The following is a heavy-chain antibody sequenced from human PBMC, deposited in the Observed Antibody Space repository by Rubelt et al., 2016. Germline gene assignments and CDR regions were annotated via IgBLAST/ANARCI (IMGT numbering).Heavy chain of an antibody. CDR1: GFPFSTYA. D-gene: IGHD3-10*01. J-gene: IGHJ4*02. CDR2: ISGSGGKT. CDR3: ARDLIEWFGEFDFDY. Sequence: GESLRLSCAASGFPFSTYAMSWVRQAPGKGLEWVSGISGSGGKTYHADSVKGRFTISRDNAKNSLYLQMNSLRAEDTAVYYCARDLIEWFGEFDFDYWGQGTLVTVSS. V-gene: IGHV3-23*01.